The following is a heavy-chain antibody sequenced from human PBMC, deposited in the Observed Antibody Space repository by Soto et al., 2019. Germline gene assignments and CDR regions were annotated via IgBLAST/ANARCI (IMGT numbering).Heavy chain of an antibody. CDR3: AVYTMIVVVPTMAFDI. CDR2: IVVGSGNT. Sequence: GASVKVSCKASGFTFTSSAVQWVRQARGQRLEWIGWIVVGSGNTNYAQKFQERVTITGDMSTSTAYMELSSLRSEDTAVYYCAVYTMIVVVPTMAFDIWGQGTMVTVSS. J-gene: IGHJ3*02. D-gene: IGHD3-22*01. CDR1: GFTFTSSA. V-gene: IGHV1-58*01.